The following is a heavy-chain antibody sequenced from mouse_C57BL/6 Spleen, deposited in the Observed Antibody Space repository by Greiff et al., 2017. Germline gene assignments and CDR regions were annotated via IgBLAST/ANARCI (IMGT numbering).Heavy chain of an antibody. J-gene: IGHJ2*01. CDR1: GYTFTSYG. Sequence: VQLVESGAELARPGASVKLSCKASGYTFTSYGISWVKQRTGQGLEWIGEIYPRSGNTYYNEKFKGKATLTADKSSSTAYMELRSLTSEDSAVYFCARNPTVYGYDGDYFDYWGQGTTLTVSS. CDR2: IYPRSGNT. D-gene: IGHD2-2*01. CDR3: ARNPTVYGYDGDYFDY. V-gene: IGHV1-81*01.